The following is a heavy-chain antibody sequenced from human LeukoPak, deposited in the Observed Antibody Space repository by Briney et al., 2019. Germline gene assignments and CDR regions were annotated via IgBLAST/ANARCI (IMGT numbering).Heavy chain of an antibody. Sequence: ASVKVSCKASGYTFTSYYMHWVRQAPGQGLEWMGIINPSGGSTSYAQKFQGRVTMTRDTSTSTVYMELSSLRSEDTAVYYCARDSSDGQPGSGFDYWGQGTLVTVSS. CDR1: GYTFTSYY. D-gene: IGHD6-19*01. CDR2: INPSGGST. CDR3: ARDSSDGQPGSGFDY. V-gene: IGHV1-46*01. J-gene: IGHJ4*02.